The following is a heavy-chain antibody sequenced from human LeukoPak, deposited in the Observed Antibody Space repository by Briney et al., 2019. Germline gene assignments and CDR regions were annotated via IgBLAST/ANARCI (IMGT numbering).Heavy chain of an antibody. Sequence: HPGRSLSLSCAASGFTFSSYGMHWVRQAPGKGREWVAVIWYDGSNKYYADSVKGRFTISRDNSKNTLYLQMNSLRAEDTAVYYCARQYDILTGYYRTSYFDYWGQGTLVTVSS. CDR2: IWYDGSNK. CDR3: ARQYDILTGYYRTSYFDY. D-gene: IGHD3-9*01. J-gene: IGHJ4*02. V-gene: IGHV3-33*01. CDR1: GFTFSSYG.